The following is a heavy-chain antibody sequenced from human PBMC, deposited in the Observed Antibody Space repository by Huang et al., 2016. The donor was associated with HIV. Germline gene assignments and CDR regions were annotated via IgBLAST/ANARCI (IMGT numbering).Heavy chain of an antibody. J-gene: IGHJ4*02. CDR2: MNPSSGTA. Sequence: QVQLVQSGAEVKKPGASVTVSCKASGYTFTNHDINWVRQATGQGLEWMGWMNPSSGTAGYAQRFQGRVTMTRNTSISTAYMELSSLRSEDTAVYYCARVYYESSHYYIFLYWGQGTLVTVSS. V-gene: IGHV1-8*01. CDR1: GYTFTNHD. D-gene: IGHD3-22*01. CDR3: ARVYYESSHYYIFLY.